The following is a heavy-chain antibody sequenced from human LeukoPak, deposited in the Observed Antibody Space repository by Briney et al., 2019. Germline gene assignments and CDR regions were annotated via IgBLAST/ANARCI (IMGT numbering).Heavy chain of an antibody. J-gene: IGHJ4*02. CDR2: INPNSGGT. D-gene: IGHD3-9*01. Sequence: ASVKVSCKASGYTFTGYYMHWVRQAPGQGLEWMGWINPNSGGTDYAQKFQGRVTMTRDTSITTAYMELTSLRSDDTAVYYCARGGAHYDILTGYYMKEFDYWGQGTLVTVSS. V-gene: IGHV1-2*02. CDR1: GYTFTGYY. CDR3: ARGGAHYDILTGYYMKEFDY.